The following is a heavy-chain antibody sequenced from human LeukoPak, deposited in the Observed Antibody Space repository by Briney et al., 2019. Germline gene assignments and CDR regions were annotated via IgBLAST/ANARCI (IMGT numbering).Heavy chain of an antibody. V-gene: IGHV1-2*02. J-gene: IGHJ1*01. Sequence: GASVKVSCKASGYTFTGYYMHWARQAPGQGLEWMGWINPNSGGTNYAQKFQGRVTMTRDTSISTAYMELSRLRSDDTAVYYCARVGDIVVVVAATPRHFQHWGQGTLVTVSS. CDR2: INPNSGGT. D-gene: IGHD2-15*01. CDR3: ARVGDIVVVVAATPRHFQH. CDR1: GYTFTGYY.